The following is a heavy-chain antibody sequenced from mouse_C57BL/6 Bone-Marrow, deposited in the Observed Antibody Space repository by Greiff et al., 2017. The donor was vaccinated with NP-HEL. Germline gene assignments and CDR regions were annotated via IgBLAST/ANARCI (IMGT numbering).Heavy chain of an antibody. Sequence: EVKLVESGGGLVQPGGSMKLSCVASGFTFSNYWMNWVRQSPEKGLEWVAQIRLKSDNYATPYAESVKGRFTISRDDSKSSVYLQMNKLRAEDTGIYYCTLTPTDYAMDYWGQGTSVTVSS. V-gene: IGHV6-3*01. CDR1: GFTFSNYW. D-gene: IGHD1-1*01. CDR2: IRLKSDNYAT. CDR3: TLTPTDYAMDY. J-gene: IGHJ4*01.